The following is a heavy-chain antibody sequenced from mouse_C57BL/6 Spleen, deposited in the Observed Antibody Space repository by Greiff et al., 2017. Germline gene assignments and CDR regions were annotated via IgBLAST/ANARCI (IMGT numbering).Heavy chain of an antibody. CDR3: ARDADYGSSSPWYFDV. J-gene: IGHJ1*03. CDR2: SRNKANDYTT. Sequence: EVQVVESGGGLVQSGRSLRLSCATSGFTFSDFYMEWVRQAPGKGLEWIAASRNKANDYTTEYSASVKGRFIVSRDTSQSILYLQMNALRAEDTAIYYCARDADYGSSSPWYFDVWGTGTTVTVSS. CDR1: GFTFSDFY. V-gene: IGHV7-1*01. D-gene: IGHD1-1*01.